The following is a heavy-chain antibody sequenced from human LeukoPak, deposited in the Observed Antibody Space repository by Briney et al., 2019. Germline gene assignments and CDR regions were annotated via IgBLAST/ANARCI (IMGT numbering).Heavy chain of an antibody. CDR1: GFTFDDYA. V-gene: IGHV3-9*01. Sequence: PGRSLRLSCAASGFTFDDYAMHWVRQAPGKGLEWVSGISWNSGSIGYADSVKGRFTISRDNAKNSLYLQMNSLRAEDTALYYCAKDLGYAVAGLRGAFDIWGQGTMATVSS. D-gene: IGHD6-19*01. J-gene: IGHJ3*02. CDR2: ISWNSGSI. CDR3: AKDLGYAVAGLRGAFDI.